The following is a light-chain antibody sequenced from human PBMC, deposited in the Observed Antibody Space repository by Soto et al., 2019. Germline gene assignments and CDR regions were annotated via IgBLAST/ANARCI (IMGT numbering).Light chain of an antibody. CDR1: QSISSY. CDR2: AAS. CDR3: QQSYTTPLT. J-gene: IGKJ4*01. V-gene: IGKV1-39*01. Sequence: DIHMTQSPPCMSSAVDDTVSNTGGASQSISSYLNWYQQKPGKAPKLLIYAASSLQSGVPSRFSGSGSGTDFTLTISSLQPEDFATYYCQQSYTTPLTFGGGTKVDIK.